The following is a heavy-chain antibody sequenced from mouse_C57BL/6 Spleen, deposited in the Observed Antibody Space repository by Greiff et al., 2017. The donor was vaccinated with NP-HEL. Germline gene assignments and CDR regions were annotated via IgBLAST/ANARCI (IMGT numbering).Heavy chain of an antibody. Sequence: EVKLMESGPGLVKPSQSLSLTCSVTGYSITSGYYWNWIRQFPGNKLEWMGYISYDGSNNYNPSLKNRISITRDTSKNQFFLKLNSVTTEDTATYYCAREFYYGSIYYFDYWGQGTTLTVSS. CDR2: ISYDGSN. V-gene: IGHV3-6*01. J-gene: IGHJ2*01. CDR3: AREFYYGSIYYFDY. D-gene: IGHD1-1*01. CDR1: GYSITSGYY.